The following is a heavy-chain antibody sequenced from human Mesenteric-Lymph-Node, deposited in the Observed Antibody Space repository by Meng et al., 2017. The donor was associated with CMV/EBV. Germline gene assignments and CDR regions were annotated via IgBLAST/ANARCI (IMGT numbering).Heavy chain of an antibody. CDR2: IIPILGIA. CDR3: VVVPAADSYYYYGMDV. Sequence: SVKVSCKASGGTFSSYAISWVRQAPGQGLEWMGGIIPILGIANYAQKFQGRVTITADKSTSTAYMELSSLRSEDTAVYYCVVVPAADSYYYYGMDVWGQGTTVTVSS. CDR1: GGTFSSYA. V-gene: IGHV1-69*10. D-gene: IGHD2-2*01. J-gene: IGHJ6*02.